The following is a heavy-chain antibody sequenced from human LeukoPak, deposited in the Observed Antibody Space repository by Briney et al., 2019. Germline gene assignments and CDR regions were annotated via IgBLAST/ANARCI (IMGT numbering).Heavy chain of an antibody. CDR1: GGSFSRHY. CDR3: ARSSISGTKCNWFDP. V-gene: IGHV4-59*11. D-gene: IGHD6-6*01. J-gene: IGHJ5*02. CDR2: IYYSGTT. Sequence: SETLSLTCTVSGGSFSRHYWSWVRQPPGKGLEWIGYIYYSGTTNYNPSLRSRVTISLDTSKNQFSLNPRSVTAADTAVYYCARSSISGTKCNWFDPWGQGTLVTVSS.